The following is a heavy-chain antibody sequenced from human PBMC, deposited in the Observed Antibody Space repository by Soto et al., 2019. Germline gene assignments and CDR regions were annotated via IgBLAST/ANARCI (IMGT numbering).Heavy chain of an antibody. J-gene: IGHJ6*03. CDR1: GFTFYSFS. CDR2: IDTTSNYI. V-gene: IGHV3-21*01. D-gene: IGHD3-9*01. Sequence: EVQLVESGGGLVKPGESLRISCAASGFTFYSFSMNWVRQAAGRGPEWVSSIDTTSNYIYYADSVRGRLTISRDNAKDSLYLQMYSLRAEDTAVYYCVRDIGQYFRSGYMDVWGRGTTVTVSS. CDR3: VRDIGQYFRSGYMDV.